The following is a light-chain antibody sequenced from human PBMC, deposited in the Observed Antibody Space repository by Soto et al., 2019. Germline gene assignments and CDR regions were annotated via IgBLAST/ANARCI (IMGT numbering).Light chain of an antibody. J-gene: IGKJ1*01. CDR2: GAS. CDR1: QSVRNNY. Sequence: EVVLTQSPGTLSVSPGERATLSCRASQSVRNNYLAWYQQKPGQAPRRLIYGASRRATGIPDRFSGSGSGTDFTLTITRLEPEDLAVYFCQQYGDSPQTFGQGTK. V-gene: IGKV3-20*01. CDR3: QQYGDSPQT.